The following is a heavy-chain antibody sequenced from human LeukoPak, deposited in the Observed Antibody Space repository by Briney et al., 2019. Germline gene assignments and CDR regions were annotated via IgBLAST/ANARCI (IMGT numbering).Heavy chain of an antibody. CDR1: GFTFSSYS. D-gene: IGHD6-13*01. CDR2: ISSSSSTI. CDR3: AREHSSSWLRSAFDT. V-gene: IGHV3-48*01. J-gene: IGHJ3*02. Sequence: GGSLRLSCAASGFTFSSYSMNWVRQAPGKGLEWVSYISSSSSTIYYADSVKGRFTISRDNAKNSLYLQMNSLRAEDTAVYYCAREHSSSWLRSAFDTWGQGTMVTVSS.